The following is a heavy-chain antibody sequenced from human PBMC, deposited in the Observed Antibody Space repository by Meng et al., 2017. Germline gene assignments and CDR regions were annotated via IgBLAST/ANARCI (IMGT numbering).Heavy chain of an antibody. J-gene: IGHJ4*02. CDR2: IYHSGST. D-gene: IGHD6-19*01. Sequence: GQLEEVGLVLVKAAGTLSLTCAVFGCAISSSNWWSWVRQPPGKGLEWIGEIYHSGSTNYNPSLKSRVTISVDKSKNQFSLKLSSVTAADTAVYDCARDRGAVAGTNFDYWGQGTLVTVSS. V-gene: IGHV4-4*02. CDR3: ARDRGAVAGTNFDY. CDR1: GCAISSSNW.